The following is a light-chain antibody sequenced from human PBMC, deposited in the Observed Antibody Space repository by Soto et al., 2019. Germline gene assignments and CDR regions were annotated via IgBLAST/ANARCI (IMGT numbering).Light chain of an antibody. J-gene: IGKJ2*01. V-gene: IGKV3-20*01. Sequence: EVVLTQSPGTLSLSPGERASLSCRASQSVSNNYLAWYQQKPGKSPKLLIFGSSDSATGIPDRFSGSGSGTDCTLTISILEPEDFSVYYCQQYGSSPPYTFGQGTKREIK. CDR3: QQYGSSPPYT. CDR1: QSVSNNY. CDR2: GSS.